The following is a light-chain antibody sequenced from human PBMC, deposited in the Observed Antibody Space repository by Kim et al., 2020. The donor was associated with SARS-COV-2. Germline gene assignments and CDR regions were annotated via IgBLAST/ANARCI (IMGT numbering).Light chain of an antibody. V-gene: IGLV2-23*02. CDR1: SSDVGSFNL. CDR3: CSYGAGSTPI. Sequence: QSVLTQPASVSGSPGQSITISCTATSSDVGSFNLVSWYQQHPGKAPKLIIYEVSKWPSGVSNRFSGSKSGNTASLTISVLQAEDEADYYCCSYGAGSTPIFGGGTQLTVL. CDR2: EVS. J-gene: IGLJ2*01.